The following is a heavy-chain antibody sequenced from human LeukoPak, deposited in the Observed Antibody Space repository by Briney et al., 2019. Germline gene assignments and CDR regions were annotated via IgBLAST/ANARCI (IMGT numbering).Heavy chain of an antibody. V-gene: IGHV3-15*07. J-gene: IGHJ4*02. Sequence: SGTSLRLSCAASGFTFSNAWMNWVRQAPGKGLEWVGRIKSKTDGGTTDYAAPVKGRFTISRDDSKNTLYLQMNSLKTEDTAVYYCSTTYYYDSSEGYWGQGTLVTVSS. D-gene: IGHD3-22*01. CDR2: IKSKTDGGTT. CDR1: GFTFSNAW. CDR3: STTYYYDSSEGY.